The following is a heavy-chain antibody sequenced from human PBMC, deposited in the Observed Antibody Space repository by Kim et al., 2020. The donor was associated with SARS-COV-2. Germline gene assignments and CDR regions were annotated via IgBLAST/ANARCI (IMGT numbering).Heavy chain of an antibody. Sequence: SETLSLTCTVSGGSISRSNSHWGCIRQPPGKGLEWIGSVYYSGSTFYNPSLKRRVTISVDTSGNQLPLKLTSVTAADTAVYYCARREMPGIGGRGWVYP. CDR1: GGSISRSNSH. CDR3: ARREMPGIGGRGWVYP. J-gene: IGHJ5*02. V-gene: IGHV4-39*01. CDR2: VYYSGST. D-gene: IGHD1-1*01.